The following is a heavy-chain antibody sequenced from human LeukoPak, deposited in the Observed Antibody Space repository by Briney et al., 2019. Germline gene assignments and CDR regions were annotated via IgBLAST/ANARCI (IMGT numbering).Heavy chain of an antibody. CDR2: IIPIFGTA. J-gene: IGHJ3*02. CDR1: GGTFSSYA. CDR3: ARERYCSGGSCYSGALDT. D-gene: IGHD2-15*01. V-gene: IGHV1-69*05. Sequence: GASVKVSCKASGGTFSSYAISWVRQAPGQGLEWMGGIIPIFGTANYAQKFQGRVTMTTDTSTSTAYMELRSLRSDDRAVYCCARERYCSGGSCYSGALDTWGQGTMVTVSS.